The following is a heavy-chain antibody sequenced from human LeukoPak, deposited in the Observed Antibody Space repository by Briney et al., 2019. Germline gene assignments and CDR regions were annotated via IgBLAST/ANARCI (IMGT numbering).Heavy chain of an antibody. CDR3: AREYSSSSDYFDY. V-gene: IGHV4-34*01. CDR2: INHSGST. D-gene: IGHD6-6*01. J-gene: IGHJ4*02. Sequence: SETLSLTCAVYGGSFSGYYWSWIRQPPGKGLEWIGKINHSGSTNYNPSLKSRVTISVDTSKNQFSLKLSSVTAADTAVYYCAREYSSSSDYFDYWGQGTLVTVSS. CDR1: GGSFSGYY.